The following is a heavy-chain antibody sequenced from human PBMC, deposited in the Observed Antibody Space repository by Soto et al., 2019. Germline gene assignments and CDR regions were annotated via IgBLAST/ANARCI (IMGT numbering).Heavy chain of an antibody. CDR3: ARGRVVAADSRRTTPPFWFDP. CDR2: IYPGDSDT. V-gene: IGHV5-51*01. D-gene: IGHD2-15*01. CDR1: GYSFTSYW. J-gene: IGHJ5*02. Sequence: PGESLKISCKGSGYSFTSYWIGWVRQMPGKGLEWMGIIYPGDSDTRYSPSFQGQVTISADKSISTAYLQWSSLKASDTAMYYCARGRVVAADSRRTTPPFWFDPWGQGTLVTVSS.